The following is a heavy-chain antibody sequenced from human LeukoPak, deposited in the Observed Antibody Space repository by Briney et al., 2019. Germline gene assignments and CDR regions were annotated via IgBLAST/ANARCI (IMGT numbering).Heavy chain of an antibody. J-gene: IGHJ5*02. V-gene: IGHV4-59*01. Sequence: SETLSLTCSVSGGSISSYYWSWIRQPPGKGMEWIGYIYYSGSTNYNPSLKSRVTISVDTSKNQFSLKLSSVTAADTAVYYCAREGTANSSSWYWFDPWGQGTLVTVSS. CDR2: IYYSGST. D-gene: IGHD6-13*01. CDR1: GGSISSYY. CDR3: AREGTANSSSWYWFDP.